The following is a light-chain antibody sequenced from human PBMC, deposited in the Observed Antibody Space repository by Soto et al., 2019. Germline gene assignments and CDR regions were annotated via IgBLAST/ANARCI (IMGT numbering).Light chain of an antibody. V-gene: IGLV2-14*01. CDR3: SSYTSSSTRV. J-gene: IGLJ1*01. Sequence: QSALTQPASVSGSPGQSITISCTGTSSDVGGYNYVSWYQQHPGKAPKLMIYDVSNRPSGVFNRFSGSKSGNTASLSISGLQAEDEADYYCSSYTSSSTRVFGTGTKVTV. CDR1: SSDVGGYNY. CDR2: DVS.